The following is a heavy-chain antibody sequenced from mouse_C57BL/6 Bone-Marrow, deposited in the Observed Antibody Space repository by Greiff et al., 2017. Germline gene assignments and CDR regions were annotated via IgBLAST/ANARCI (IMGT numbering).Heavy chain of an antibody. Sequence: EVQGVESGGGLVQPGGSLKLSCAASGFTFSDYYMYWVRQTPEKRLEWVAYISNGGGSTYYPDTVKGRFTISRDNAKNTLYLQMSRLKSEDTAMYYCARQGYGNYFYYAMDYWGQGTSVTVSS. CDR2: ISNGGGST. J-gene: IGHJ4*01. V-gene: IGHV5-12*01. CDR3: ARQGYGNYFYYAMDY. D-gene: IGHD2-1*01. CDR1: GFTFSDYY.